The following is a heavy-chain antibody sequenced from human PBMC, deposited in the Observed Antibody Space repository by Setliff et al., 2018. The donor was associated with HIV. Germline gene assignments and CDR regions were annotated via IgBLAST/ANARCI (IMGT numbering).Heavy chain of an antibody. CDR2: INHSGST. V-gene: IGHV4-34*01. Sequence: SETLSLTCSVSGGSITNGGYYWSWIRQPPGKGLEWIGEINHSGSTNYNPSLKSRVTISVDTSKNQFSLKLSSVTAADTAVYYCARPGSGYYRRVGAFDIWGQGTMVTVSS. D-gene: IGHD3-3*01. J-gene: IGHJ3*02. CDR1: GGSITNGGYY. CDR3: ARPGSGYYRRVGAFDI.